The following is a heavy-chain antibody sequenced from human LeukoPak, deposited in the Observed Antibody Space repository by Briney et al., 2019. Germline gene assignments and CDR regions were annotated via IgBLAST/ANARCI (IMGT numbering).Heavy chain of an antibody. V-gene: IGHV3-9*01. D-gene: IGHD5-12*01. J-gene: IGHJ5*02. CDR1: GSTFDDYA. Sequence: PGGSLRLSCAASGSTFDDYAMHWVRQAPGKGLEWVSGISWSSDNIDYADSVKGRFTISRDNAKNSLYLQMNSLRVEDTALYYCAKDSGSSSGYESWFDPWGQGTLVTVSS. CDR2: ISWSSDNI. CDR3: AKDSGSSSGYESWFDP.